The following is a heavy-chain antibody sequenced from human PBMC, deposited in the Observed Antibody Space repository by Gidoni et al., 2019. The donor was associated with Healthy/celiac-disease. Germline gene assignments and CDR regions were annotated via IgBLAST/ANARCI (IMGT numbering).Heavy chain of an antibody. Sequence: QVQLVESGGGLVKPGGPLRLSCAASGFTFSDYYMSWIPQAPGKGLGWVSDIGSSGSTIYYADSVKGRFTISRDNAKNSLYLQMNGLRAGDTAVYYCASRQQLDSVLDYWGQGTLVTVSS. J-gene: IGHJ4*02. CDR2: IGSSGSTI. CDR3: ASRQQLDSVLDY. D-gene: IGHD6-13*01. CDR1: GFTFSDYY. V-gene: IGHV3-11*01.